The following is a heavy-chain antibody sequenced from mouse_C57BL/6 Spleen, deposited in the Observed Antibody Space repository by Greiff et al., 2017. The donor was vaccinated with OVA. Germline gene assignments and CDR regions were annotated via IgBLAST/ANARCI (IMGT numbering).Heavy chain of an antibody. J-gene: IGHJ3*01. CDR1: GFTFSSYA. CDR2: ISDGGSYT. V-gene: IGHV5-4*03. CDR3: ARSFGSSYAWFAY. D-gene: IGHD1-1*01. Sequence: EVKLQESGGGLVKPGGSLKLSCAASGFTFSSYAMSWVRQTPEKRLEWVATISDGGSYTYYPDNVKGRFTISRDNAKNNLYLQMSHLKSEDTAMYYCARSFGSSYAWFAYWGQGTLVTVSA.